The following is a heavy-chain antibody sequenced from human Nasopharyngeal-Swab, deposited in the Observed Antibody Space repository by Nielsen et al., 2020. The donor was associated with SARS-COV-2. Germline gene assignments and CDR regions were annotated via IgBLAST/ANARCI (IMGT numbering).Heavy chain of an antibody. Sequence: GESLKISCVASGFTFSNYAKSWARQAPGKGLEWVSTISARGTSTFYVDSVKGRFTISRDNSKNTLHVQMSSLRAEDTAVYYCAREGQGTPIDFWGQGTLVTVSS. CDR3: AREGQGTPIDF. CDR2: ISARGTST. D-gene: IGHD3-10*01. V-gene: IGHV3-23*01. CDR1: GFTFSNYA. J-gene: IGHJ4*02.